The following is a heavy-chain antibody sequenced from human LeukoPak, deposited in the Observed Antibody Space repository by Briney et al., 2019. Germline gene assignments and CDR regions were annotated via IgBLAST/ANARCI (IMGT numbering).Heavy chain of an antibody. D-gene: IGHD1-7*01. CDR1: GGSISTSNYY. V-gene: IGHV4-39*07. Sequence: SETLSLTCTVSGGSISTSNYYWGWIRQPPGKGLEWIGNIFYSGSTYYGPSLKSRLTISLDTSRNQFSLKLSSVTAADTAVYYCARGPVGGTTYNDGDAFDIWGQGTMVTVSS. CDR3: ARGPVGGTTYNDGDAFDI. CDR2: IFYSGST. J-gene: IGHJ3*02.